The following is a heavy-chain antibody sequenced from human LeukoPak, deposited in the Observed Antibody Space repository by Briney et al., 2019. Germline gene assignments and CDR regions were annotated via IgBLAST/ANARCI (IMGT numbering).Heavy chain of an antibody. CDR2: INPNSGGT. D-gene: IGHD3-3*01. CDR3: TAAPVLRFLEWLPSFDY. Sequence: EASVKVSCKASGYTFTGYYMHWVRQAPGQGLEWMGRINPNSGGTNYAQKFQGRVTMTRDTSIGTAYMELSRLRSDDTAVYYCTAAPVLRFLEWLPSFDYWGQGTLVTVSS. V-gene: IGHV1-2*06. J-gene: IGHJ4*02. CDR1: GYTFTGYY.